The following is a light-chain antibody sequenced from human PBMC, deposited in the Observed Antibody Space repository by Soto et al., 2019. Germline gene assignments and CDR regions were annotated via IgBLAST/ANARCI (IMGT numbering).Light chain of an antibody. J-gene: IGKJ1*01. Sequence: DIQMTQSPSTVSASVGDRVTITCRASQSISRWLAWYQQKPGKAPKLLIYDASSLQSGVPARFSGSGSGTEFTLTISSLQPDDSATYYCQQYQNLWTFGQGTKVEIK. CDR2: DAS. CDR1: QSISRW. CDR3: QQYQNLWT. V-gene: IGKV1-5*01.